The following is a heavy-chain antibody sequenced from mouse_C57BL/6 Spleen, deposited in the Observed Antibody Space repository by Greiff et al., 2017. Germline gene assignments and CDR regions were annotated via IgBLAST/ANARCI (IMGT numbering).Heavy chain of an antibody. Sequence: VQLQQSGAELVKPGASVKISCKVPGYAFSSYRLNWVKKRPGKGLEWIGQIYTGDGDTNYNGKFKGKATLTADKSSITAYMQLSSLTSEDSAVYFCARWIGDYAMDYWGQGTSVTVSS. V-gene: IGHV1-80*01. J-gene: IGHJ4*01. CDR1: GYAFSSYR. CDR2: IYTGDGDT. D-gene: IGHD2-14*01. CDR3: ARWIGDYAMDY.